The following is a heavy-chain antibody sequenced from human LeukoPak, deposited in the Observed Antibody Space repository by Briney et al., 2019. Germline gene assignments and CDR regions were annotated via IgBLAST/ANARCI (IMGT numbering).Heavy chain of an antibody. D-gene: IGHD2-8*02. J-gene: IGHJ5*02. CDR1: GGSISGSSYY. CDR2: IYYSGST. Sequence: SETLSLTCTVSGGSISGSSYYWGWIRQPPGKGLEWIGSIYYSGSTYHNPSLKSRVTISVDTSKNQFSLKLSSVTAADTAVYYCARQLVVNWFDPWGQGTLVTVSS. CDR3: ARQLVVNWFDP. V-gene: IGHV4-39*01.